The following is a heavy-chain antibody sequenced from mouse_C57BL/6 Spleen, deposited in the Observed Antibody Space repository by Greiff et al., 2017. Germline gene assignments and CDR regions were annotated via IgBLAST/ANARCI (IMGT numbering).Heavy chain of an antibody. CDR1: GFTFSSYA. J-gene: IGHJ2*01. Sequence: EVKLVESGGGLVKPGGSLKLSCAASGFTFSSYAMSWVRQTPEKRLEWVATISDGGSYTSYPDNVKGRFTISRDNAKNNLYLQMSHLKAEDTAMYYCARGGGYFDYWGQGTTLTVSS. V-gene: IGHV5-4*03. CDR2: ISDGGSYT. CDR3: ARGGGYFDY.